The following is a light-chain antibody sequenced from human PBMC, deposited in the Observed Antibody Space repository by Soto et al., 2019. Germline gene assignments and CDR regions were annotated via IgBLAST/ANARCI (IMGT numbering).Light chain of an antibody. CDR3: QQYDTSPRT. CDR1: QSVRGNN. CDR2: GAS. V-gene: IGKV3-20*01. Sequence: EIVLTQSPGTLSLSPGEIATLTCRASQSVRGNNLARYQQKRGQAPRLLIYGASSRATGIPTRFSGSGSGTDFTLTISRLEPEDFAVYYCQQYDTSPRTFGQGTKVEI. J-gene: IGKJ1*01.